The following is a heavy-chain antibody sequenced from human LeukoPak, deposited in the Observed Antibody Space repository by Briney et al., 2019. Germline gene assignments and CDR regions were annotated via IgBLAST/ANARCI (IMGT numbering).Heavy chain of an antibody. V-gene: IGHV4-59*08. CDR1: GGSISSYY. CDR3: ARSHDSSGYYYVGNWFDP. Sequence: SETLSLTCTVSGGSISSYYWSWIRQPPGKGLEWIGYIYYSGSTNYNPSLKSRVTIPVDTSKNQFSLKLSSVTAADTAVYYCARSHDSSGYYYVGNWFDPWGQGTLVTVSS. D-gene: IGHD3-22*01. CDR2: IYYSGST. J-gene: IGHJ5*02.